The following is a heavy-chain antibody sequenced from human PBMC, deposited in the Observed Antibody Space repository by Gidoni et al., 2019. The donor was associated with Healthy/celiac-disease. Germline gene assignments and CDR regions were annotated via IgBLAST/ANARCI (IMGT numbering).Heavy chain of an antibody. J-gene: IGHJ4*02. D-gene: IGHD3-3*01. CDR3: ARGTYDFWSGYYTGIVWGY. Sequence: QVPLQQWGAGLLTPSETLSLTCAVYGGSFSGSYWSWIRQPPGKGLEWMGEINHSGSTNYNPSLKSRVTISVDTSKNQFSLKLSSVTAADTAVYYCARGTYDFWSGYYTGIVWGYWGQGTLVTVSS. CDR2: INHSGST. V-gene: IGHV4-34*01. CDR1: GGSFSGSY.